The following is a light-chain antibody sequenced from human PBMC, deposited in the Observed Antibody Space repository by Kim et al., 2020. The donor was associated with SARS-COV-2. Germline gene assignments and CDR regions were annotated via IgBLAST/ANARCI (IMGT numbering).Light chain of an antibody. Sequence: DIQMTQSPSTLSASVGDRVTITCRASQSIGTWLAWYQQKPGKAPKLLIYKASSLESGVPSRFSGSASGTEFTLTLDSLQPDDFATYYCQQYHTDSMFGGGTKVDIK. CDR1: QSIGTW. V-gene: IGKV1-5*03. CDR2: KAS. CDR3: QQYHTDSM. J-gene: IGKJ4*02.